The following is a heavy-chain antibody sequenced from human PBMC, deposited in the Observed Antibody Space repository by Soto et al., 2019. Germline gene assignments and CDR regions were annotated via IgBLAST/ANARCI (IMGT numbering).Heavy chain of an antibody. Sequence: PGGSLRLSCAASGFTFSSYAMSWVRQAPGKGLEWVSAISGSGGSTYYADSVQGRFTISRNNSKNTLYLQMNSLRAEDTAVYYCAKRPVNYDFWSGYYPEHYFDYWGQGTLVTVSS. CDR2: ISGSGGST. V-gene: IGHV3-23*01. CDR3: AKRPVNYDFWSGYYPEHYFDY. CDR1: GFTFSSYA. J-gene: IGHJ4*02. D-gene: IGHD3-3*01.